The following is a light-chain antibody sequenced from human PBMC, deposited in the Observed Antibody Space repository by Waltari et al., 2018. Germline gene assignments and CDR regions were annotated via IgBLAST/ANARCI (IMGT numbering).Light chain of an antibody. J-gene: IGKJ1*01. Sequence: DVVMTQSPLSLPVTLGQPASISCRSSQSLLHSDRNTYLNWLQQRPGQSPRRLIYKVSSRDSGVPDRFSGSGSGTDFTLKITRVEAEDVGVYYCMQGTHWPPTFGQGTKVGIK. V-gene: IGKV2-30*02. CDR2: KVS. CDR3: MQGTHWPPT. CDR1: QSLLHSDRNTY.